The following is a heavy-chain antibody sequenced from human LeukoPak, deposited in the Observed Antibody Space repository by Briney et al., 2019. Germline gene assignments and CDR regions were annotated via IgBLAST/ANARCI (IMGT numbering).Heavy chain of an antibody. J-gene: IGHJ4*02. CDR1: KFPFSSYT. V-gene: IGHV3-23*01. CDR3: AKSRGDY. CDR2: ISGTAGTT. Sequence: PGGSLRLSCAASKFPFSSYTMTWVRQTPGKGLEWISLISGTAGTTYYADSVKGRFTISRDNSKNTLYPQMNSLRAEDTAIYYCAKSRGDYWGQGTLVTVSS.